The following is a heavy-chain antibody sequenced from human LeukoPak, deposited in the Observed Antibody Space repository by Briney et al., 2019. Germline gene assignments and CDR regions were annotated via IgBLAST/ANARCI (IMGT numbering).Heavy chain of an antibody. CDR3: AHRHYDFWSGYENYFDY. CDR2: IYWNDDK. Sequence: SGPTLVKPTQTLTLTCTFSGFSLSTSGVGVGWIRQPPGKALEWLALIYWNDDKRYSPSLKSRLTITKDTSKNQVVLTMTNMDPVDTATYYCAHRHYDFWSGYENYFDYWGQGTLVTVSS. D-gene: IGHD3-3*01. CDR1: GFSLSTSGVG. V-gene: IGHV2-5*01. J-gene: IGHJ4*02.